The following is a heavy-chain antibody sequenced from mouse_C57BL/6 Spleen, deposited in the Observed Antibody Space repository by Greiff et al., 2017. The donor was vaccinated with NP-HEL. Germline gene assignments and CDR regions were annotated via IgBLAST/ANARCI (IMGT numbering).Heavy chain of an antibody. CDR2: IYPGSGST. V-gene: IGHV1-55*01. Sequence: QVQLQQPGAELVKPGASVKMSCKASGYTFTSYWITWVKQRPGQGLEWIGDIYPGSGSTNYNEKFKSKATLTVDTSSSTAYMQLSSLTSEDSAVYYCAAAGYDYDAGFAYWGQGTLLTVSA. D-gene: IGHD2-4*01. J-gene: IGHJ3*01. CDR1: GYTFTSYW. CDR3: AAAGYDYDAGFAY.